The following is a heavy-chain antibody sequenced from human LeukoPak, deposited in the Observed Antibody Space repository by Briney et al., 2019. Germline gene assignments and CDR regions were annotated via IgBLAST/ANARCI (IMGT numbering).Heavy chain of an antibody. CDR1: GCSISGHY. V-gene: IGHV4-59*11. D-gene: IGHD6-13*01. Sequence: SETLSLTCTVSGCSISGHYWSWIRQPPGRGLEWIGYIFYSGRTNYNPSLKSRVTMSVDTSKNQFSLQLSSVTAADTAVYYCARVRSAAATNAFDYCGQGTVVSVSS. CDR3: ARVRSAAATNAFDY. J-gene: IGHJ4*02. CDR2: IFYSGRT.